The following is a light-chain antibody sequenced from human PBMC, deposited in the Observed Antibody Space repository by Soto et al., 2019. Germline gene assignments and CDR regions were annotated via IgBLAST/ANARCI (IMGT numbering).Light chain of an antibody. CDR1: HGVGNN. Sequence: VMTQSPTTLSVSPGERATLSCRASHGVGNNLAWYQQIPGQAPRLLIYGASTRATGVPARFSGSGSATQFTLTISSLQSEDFGFYYCQQYHQWPVAFGGGTKVVIK. CDR2: GAS. J-gene: IGKJ4*01. V-gene: IGKV3-15*01. CDR3: QQYHQWPVA.